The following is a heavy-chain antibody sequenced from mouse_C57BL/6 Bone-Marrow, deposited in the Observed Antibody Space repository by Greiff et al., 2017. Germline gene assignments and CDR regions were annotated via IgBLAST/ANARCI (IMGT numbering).Heavy chain of an antibody. CDR3: ARYGYDVPYAKDY. CDR1: GYTFTDYY. V-gene: IGHV1-26*01. Sequence: EVKLQQSGPELVKPGASVKISCKASGYTFTDYYLNWVKQSHGKSLEWIGDINPNNGGTRYNQKFKGKATLTVDKYYSTAYMELRILPSVSSAIYYCARYGYDVPYAKDYWGQGTSVTVSS. CDR2: INPNNGGT. J-gene: IGHJ4*01. D-gene: IGHD2-2*01.